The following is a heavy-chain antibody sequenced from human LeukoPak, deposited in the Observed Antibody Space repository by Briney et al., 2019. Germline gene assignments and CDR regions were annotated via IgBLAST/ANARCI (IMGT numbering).Heavy chain of an antibody. V-gene: IGHV1-46*01. CDR1: GYTFTSYY. CDR3: AKAVAGPPGQYYSDY. CDR2: INPSGGST. Sequence: ASVKVSCKASGYTFTSYYMHWVRQAPGQGLEWMGIINPSGGSTSYAQKFQGRVTMTRDTSTSTVYMELSSLRSEDTAVYYCAKAVAGPPGQYYSDYWGQGTLVTVSS. D-gene: IGHD6-19*01. J-gene: IGHJ4*02.